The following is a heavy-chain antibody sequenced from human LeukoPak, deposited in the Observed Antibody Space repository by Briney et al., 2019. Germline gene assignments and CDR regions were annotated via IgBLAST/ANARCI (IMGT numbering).Heavy chain of an antibody. V-gene: IGHV4-39*01. Sequence: SETLSLTCTVSGGSISSSSYYWGWIRQPPGKGLEWIGSIYYSGSTYYNPSLKSRVSISIDTSKNQFSLRLTSVTAADTAVYYCARQTGSGLFILPGGQGTLVTVSS. D-gene: IGHD3/OR15-3a*01. J-gene: IGHJ4*02. CDR3: ARQTGSGLFILP. CDR1: GGSISSSSYY. CDR2: IYYSGST.